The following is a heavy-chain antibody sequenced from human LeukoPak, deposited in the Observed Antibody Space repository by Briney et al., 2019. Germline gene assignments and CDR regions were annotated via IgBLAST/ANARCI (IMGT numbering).Heavy chain of an antibody. D-gene: IGHD2-15*01. CDR1: GYTFTSYY. CDR2: TNPSGAST. V-gene: IGHV1-46*01. J-gene: IGHJ1*01. CDR3: ARGAPVVVPSDYGPGYFRH. Sequence: GASVKVSCKASGYTFTSYYIHWLRQAPGHGLEWMGLTNPSGASTSYAQKFQGRVTMTRDTSTSTVYMELSSLRSEDTAVYYCARGAPVVVPSDYGPGYFRHWGQGTLVTVSS.